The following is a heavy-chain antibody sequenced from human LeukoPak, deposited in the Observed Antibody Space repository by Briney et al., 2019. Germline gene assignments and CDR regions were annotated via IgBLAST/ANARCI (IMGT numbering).Heavy chain of an antibody. V-gene: IGHV4-30-4*01. J-gene: IGHJ4*02. CDR2: IYYSGST. Sequence: PSQTLSLTCSVSGDSLTSGDFYWSWIRQPPGKGLEWIGYIYYSGSTYYSPSLKSRVTISMDTSKNQFSLKLRSVTAADTAVYYCARTPYGSGSYHGFVWEYWGQGTLVTVSS. CDR1: GDSLTSGDFY. D-gene: IGHD3-10*01. CDR3: ARTPYGSGSYHGFVWEY.